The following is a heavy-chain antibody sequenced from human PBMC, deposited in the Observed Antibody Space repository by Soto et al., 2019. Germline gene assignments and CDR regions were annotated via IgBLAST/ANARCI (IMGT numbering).Heavy chain of an antibody. CDR3: AKDGLTGTRAGGMDV. V-gene: IGHV3-30*18. J-gene: IGHJ6*02. Sequence: GGSLGLSCAASGFTFSSYGMHWVRQAPGKGLEWVAVISYDGSNKYYADSVKGRFTISRDNSKNTLYLQMNSLRAEDTAVYYCAKDGLTGTRAGGMDVWGQGTTVTVSS. CDR1: GFTFSSYG. D-gene: IGHD1-7*01. CDR2: ISYDGSNK.